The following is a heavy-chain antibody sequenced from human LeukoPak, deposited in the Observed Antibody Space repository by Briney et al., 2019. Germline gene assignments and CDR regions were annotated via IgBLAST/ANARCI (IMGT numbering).Heavy chain of an antibody. J-gene: IGHJ5*02. CDR2: VDDSGST. V-gene: IGHV4-59*01. CDR3: ARGARVFEP. Sequence: SETLSLTCTVSGGSMTSDHWSWIRQTPKKGLEWLGYVDDSGSTNYYSPLESRVTISIDLSKNQFSLKLTSVNAADTAVYYCARGARVFEPWGQGILVIVSS. CDR1: GGSMTSDH.